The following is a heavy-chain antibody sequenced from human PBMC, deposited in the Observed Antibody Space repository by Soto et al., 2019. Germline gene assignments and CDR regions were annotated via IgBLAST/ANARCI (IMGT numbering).Heavy chain of an antibody. CDR1: GYTFTSYG. D-gene: IGHD3-3*01. V-gene: IGHV1-18*01. J-gene: IGHJ5*02. CDR3: ARDGWAYYDFWSGSRKRNWFAP. CDR2: ISAYNGNT. Sequence: GASVKVSCKASGYTFTSYGISWVRQAPGQGLEWMGWISAYNGNTNYAQKLQGRVTMTTDTSTSTAYMELRSLRSDDTAVYYCARDGWAYYDFWSGSRKRNWFAPWGQGTLVTVS.